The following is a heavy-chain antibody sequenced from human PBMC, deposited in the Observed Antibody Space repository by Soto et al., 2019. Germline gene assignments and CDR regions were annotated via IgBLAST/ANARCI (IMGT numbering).Heavy chain of an antibody. CDR3: ASEGVLWFGDRTGYMDV. CDR2: INHSGST. V-gene: IGHV4-34*01. CDR1: GGSFSGYY. Sequence: SETLSLTCAVYGGSFSGYYWSWIRQPPGKGLEWIGEINHSGSTNYNPSLKSRVTISVDTSKNQFSLKLSSVTAADTAVYYCASEGVLWFGDRTGYMDVWGKGTTVTVSS. J-gene: IGHJ6*03. D-gene: IGHD3-10*01.